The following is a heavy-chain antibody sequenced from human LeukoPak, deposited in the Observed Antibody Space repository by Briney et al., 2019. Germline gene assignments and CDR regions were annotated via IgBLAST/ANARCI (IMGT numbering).Heavy chain of an antibody. CDR2: IYSGGST. CDR1: GGSLSSSSYY. CDR3: ARRPYSTFDI. J-gene: IGHJ3*02. V-gene: IGHV4-39*01. D-gene: IGHD6-13*01. Sequence: SETLSLTCTVSGGSLSSSSYYWAWIRQPPGKGLEWIGSIYSGGSTYYNPSLKSRFAISVDTSKNQFSLKLSSVTAADTAVYYCARRPYSTFDIWGQGTMVTVSS.